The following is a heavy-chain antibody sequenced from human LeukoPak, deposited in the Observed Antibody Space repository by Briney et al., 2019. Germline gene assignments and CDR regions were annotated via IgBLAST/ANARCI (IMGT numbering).Heavy chain of an antibody. D-gene: IGHD2-15*01. J-gene: IGHJ6*02. V-gene: IGHV3-74*01. CDR1: GFTFSSYW. CDR2: INSDGSST. CDR3: VRLGYCSGSRCFGMDV. Sequence: PGGSLRLSCAGSGFTFSSYWMHWVRQAPGKGLVWVSHINSDGSSTTYADSVKGRFTISRDNAKNTLYLQVNSLRAEDTAVYYCVRLGYCSGSRCFGMDVRGQGTTVTVSS.